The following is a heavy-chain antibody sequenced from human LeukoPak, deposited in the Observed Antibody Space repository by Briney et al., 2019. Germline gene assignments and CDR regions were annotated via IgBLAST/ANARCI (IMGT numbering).Heavy chain of an antibody. Sequence: PGGSLRLSCAASGFTFSSYWMSWVRQAPGAGLEGVANIKQDGSEKYYVDYVMGRFTISRDNAKTSLYLQMNSLRAEDTAVYYCASDSGYASLNYWGQGTLVTVSS. V-gene: IGHV3-7*01. J-gene: IGHJ4*02. CDR2: IKQDGSEK. D-gene: IGHD5-12*01. CDR1: GFTFSSYW. CDR3: ASDSGYASLNY.